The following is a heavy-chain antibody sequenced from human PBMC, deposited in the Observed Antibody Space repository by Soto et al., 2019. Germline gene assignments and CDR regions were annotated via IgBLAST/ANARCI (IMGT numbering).Heavy chain of an antibody. CDR1: GYTLMNYA. CDR2: ISPSTGNT. J-gene: IGHJ2*01. Sequence: QVQLVQSGAEVKEPGASVKLSCQASGYTLMNYAISWVRQAPGQGLEWMGWISPSTGNTDQAQNFQGRVTMTLDTSTNTANMELRTLRSDDSAVYYCARCYCSVGSCYTCWHFDLWSRGTLVTVSS. D-gene: IGHD2-15*01. CDR3: ARCYCSVGSCYTCWHFDL. V-gene: IGHV1-18*01.